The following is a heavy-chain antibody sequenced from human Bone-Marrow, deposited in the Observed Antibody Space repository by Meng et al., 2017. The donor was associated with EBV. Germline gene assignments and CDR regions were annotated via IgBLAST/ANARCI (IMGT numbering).Heavy chain of an antibody. Sequence: QAHMVKVGAAGKTPGASVKVSCQVSGYTFISYAISWVRQAAGQMLEWMGWINVGNGNTKYSQKFQGRVSITRETSASTAYMELSSLRSEDTAVYYCARSQTEAVVDYWGQGTLVTVSS. CDR1: GYTFISYA. V-gene: IGHV1-3*01. CDR3: ARSQTEAVVDY. J-gene: IGHJ4*02. CDR2: INVGNGNT. D-gene: IGHD6-19*01.